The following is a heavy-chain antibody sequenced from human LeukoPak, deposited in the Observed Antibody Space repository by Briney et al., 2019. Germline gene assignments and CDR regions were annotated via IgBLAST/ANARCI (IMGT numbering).Heavy chain of an antibody. CDR1: GFTFSSYN. J-gene: IGHJ4*02. CDR3: ARAGEDYDSSGYFDY. V-gene: IGHV3-21*01. Sequence: GGPLRLSCAASGFTFSSYNMIWVRQAPGKGLEWVSSIDRSASVLFYADSVKGRFTISRDNAKNALYLQLSSLRVEDTAVYYCARAGEDYDSSGYFDYWGQGTLVTVSS. CDR2: IDRSASVL. D-gene: IGHD3-22*01.